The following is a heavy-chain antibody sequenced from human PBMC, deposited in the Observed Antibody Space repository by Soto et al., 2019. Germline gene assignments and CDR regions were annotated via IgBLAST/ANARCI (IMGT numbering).Heavy chain of an antibody. CDR2: ISGSGGST. CDR1: GLTFSSYS. CDR3: AKAGADFWSGYPPRYYYYGMDV. Sequence: PGESRRHSWAASGLTFSSYSMSWGRQAPGKGLEWVSAISGSGGSTYYADSVNGRFTISRDNSKNTLYLQMNSLRAEDTAVYYCAKAGADFWSGYPPRYYYYGMDVWGQGTTVSVSS. J-gene: IGHJ6*02. V-gene: IGHV3-23*01. D-gene: IGHD3-3*01.